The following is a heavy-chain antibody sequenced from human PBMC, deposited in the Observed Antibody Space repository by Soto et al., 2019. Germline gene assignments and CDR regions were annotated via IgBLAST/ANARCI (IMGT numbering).Heavy chain of an antibody. CDR3: ARSSSYGFLTCSVLDGAFEI. D-gene: IGHD3-9*01. CDR1: GYTFTSYD. CDR2: INPNSGGT. V-gene: IGHV1-2*04. Sequence: ASVKVSCKASGYTFTSYDINWVRQAPGQGLEWMGWINPNSGGTNYAQKFQGWVTMTRDTSISTAYMELSRLRSDDTAVYYCARSSSYGFLTCSVLDGAFEIWGQGKSVTV. J-gene: IGHJ3*02.